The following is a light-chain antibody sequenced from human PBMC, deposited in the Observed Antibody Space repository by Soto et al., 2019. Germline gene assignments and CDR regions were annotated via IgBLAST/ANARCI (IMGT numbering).Light chain of an antibody. V-gene: IGKV3-20*01. CDR1: QTFSTSY. CDR3: QQYGGSPIT. Sequence: EVVFTQSPGTLSLSPGDRASLACRASQTFSTSYLAWYQQKPGQARRLLIYGSSSRATGIPDRFSGHGSGTDFTLTISRLEPEDFAVYYCQQYGGSPITFGQGTRLEI. J-gene: IGKJ5*01. CDR2: GSS.